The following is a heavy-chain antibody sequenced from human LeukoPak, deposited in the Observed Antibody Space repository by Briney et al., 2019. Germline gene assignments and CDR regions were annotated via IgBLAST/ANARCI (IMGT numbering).Heavy chain of an antibody. CDR2: FSGSGDTT. V-gene: IGHV3-23*01. Sequence: HSGGSLRLSCAASGFTFSSSAMSWVRQAPGKGLEWVSGFSGSGDTTYYADSVEGRFTISRDDSKSTLYLQMNSLGAEDTAVYYCAKVNVTGNSFFYDWGQGTLVTVSS. CDR1: GFTFSSSA. J-gene: IGHJ4*02. D-gene: IGHD4-23*01. CDR3: AKVNVTGNSFFYD.